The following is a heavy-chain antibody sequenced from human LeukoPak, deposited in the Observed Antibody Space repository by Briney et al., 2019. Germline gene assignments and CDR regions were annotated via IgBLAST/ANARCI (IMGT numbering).Heavy chain of an antibody. D-gene: IGHD3-22*01. Sequence: GASMKVSCKASGYTFPNYHIHWVRQAPGQGLEWLGIINPNGGSASYAQRFQGRVTMTRDTSTTTVYMELTSLRSEDTAVYYCARDYYYDSSGYYTYYFDYWGQGTLVTVSS. CDR2: INPNGGSA. V-gene: IGHV1-46*01. J-gene: IGHJ4*02. CDR3: ARDYYYDSSGYYTYYFDY. CDR1: GYTFPNYH.